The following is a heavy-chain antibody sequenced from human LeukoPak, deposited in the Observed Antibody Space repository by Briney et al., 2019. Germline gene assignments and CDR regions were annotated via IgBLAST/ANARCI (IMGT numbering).Heavy chain of an antibody. J-gene: IGHJ3*02. Sequence: GGSLRLSCAASGFTFSSYGMHWVRQAPGKGLEWVAFIRYDGSNKYYADSVKGRFTISRDNSKNTLYLQMNSLKASDTAMYYCAVPRITIFGVAQPDAFDIWGQGTMVTVSS. D-gene: IGHD3-3*01. V-gene: IGHV3-30*02. CDR1: GFTFSSYG. CDR3: AVPRITIFGVAQPDAFDI. CDR2: IRYDGSNK.